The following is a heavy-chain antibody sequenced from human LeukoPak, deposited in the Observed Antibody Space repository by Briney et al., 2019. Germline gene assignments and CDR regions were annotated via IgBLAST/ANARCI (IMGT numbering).Heavy chain of an antibody. D-gene: IGHD3-22*01. V-gene: IGHV4-4*07. CDR3: AREYFHDGTGYSVFFDY. CDR2: IYTSGNT. J-gene: IGHJ4*02. Sequence: SETLSLTCTVSGGSFNSYYWSWIRQPAGKGLEWIGCIYTSGNTNYNPSLKSRVTMSVDTSKNQFSLKLSYVTAADTAVYYCAREYFHDGTGYSVFFDYWGQGTLVTVSS. CDR1: GGSFNSYY.